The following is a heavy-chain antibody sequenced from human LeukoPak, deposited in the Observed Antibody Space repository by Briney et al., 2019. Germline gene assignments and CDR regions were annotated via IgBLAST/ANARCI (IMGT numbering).Heavy chain of an antibody. CDR1: GASVSSGGYY. Sequence: SETLSLTCTVSGASVSSGGYYWSWLRQPPGKGLEWIGYIYYSGSTNYNPSLKSRVTISVDTSKNQFSLKVSSVAAADTAVYYCARRGGSGRSFDYWGQGTLVTVSS. V-gene: IGHV4-61*08. CDR2: IYYSGST. CDR3: ARRGGSGRSFDY. J-gene: IGHJ4*02. D-gene: IGHD3-10*01.